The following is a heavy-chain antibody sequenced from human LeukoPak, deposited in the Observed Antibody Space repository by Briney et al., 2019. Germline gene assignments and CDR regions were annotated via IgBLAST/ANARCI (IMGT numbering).Heavy chain of an antibody. J-gene: IGHJ5*02. CDR2: INPSGGST. CDR3: ARGPRVGDYEGDWFDP. V-gene: IGHV1-46*01. CDR1: GYTFTSYY. D-gene: IGHD4-17*01. Sequence: ASVKVSCKASGYTFTSYYMHWVRQAPGQGLEWMGIINPSGGSTSYAQKFRGRVTMTRDMSTSTVYMELSSLRSEDTAVYYCARGPRVGDYEGDWFDPWGQGTLVTVSS.